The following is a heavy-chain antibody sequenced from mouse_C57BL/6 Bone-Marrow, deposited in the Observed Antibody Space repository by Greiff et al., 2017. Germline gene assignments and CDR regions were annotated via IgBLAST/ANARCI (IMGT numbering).Heavy chain of an antibody. CDR1: GFNIKDDY. CDR2: IDPEIGDT. D-gene: IGHD2-3*01. CDR3: SSFDGNSFDF. Sequence: EVQRVESGAELVRPGASVKLSCTASGFNIKDDYINWVKQRPEKGREWIGWIDPEIGDTEYASKFQGKATMTSNTSSNTAYLQLSSLTSEDTAVYYCSSFDGNSFDFWGQGTPLTVAS. J-gene: IGHJ2*01. V-gene: IGHV14-4*01.